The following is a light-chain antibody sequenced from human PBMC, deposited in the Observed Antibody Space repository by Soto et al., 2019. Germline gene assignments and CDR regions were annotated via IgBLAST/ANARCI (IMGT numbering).Light chain of an antibody. Sequence: EIVLTQSPGTLSLSPGERATLSCRASQSVSSNLAWYQQKPGQTPSLLIYGASTRATGIPARFSGSGSGTDFTLTISSLEPEDFAVYYCQQRSNWPLTFGGGTKVDIK. CDR1: QSVSSN. CDR2: GAS. V-gene: IGKV3-11*01. CDR3: QQRSNWPLT. J-gene: IGKJ4*01.